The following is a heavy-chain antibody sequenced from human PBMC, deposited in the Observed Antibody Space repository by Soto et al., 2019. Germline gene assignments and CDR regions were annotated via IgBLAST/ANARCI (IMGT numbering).Heavy chain of an antibody. CDR2: IYYSWST. CDR3: ARLWFGELNPYYFDY. CDR1: GGSISSGGYY. J-gene: IGHJ4*02. D-gene: IGHD3-10*01. Sequence: SETLSLTCTVSGGSISSGGYYWSWIRQHRGKGLEWIGYIYYSWSTYYNPSLKSRVTISVDTSKSQFSLKLSSVTAADTAVYYCARLWFGELNPYYFDYWGQGTLVTVSS. V-gene: IGHV4-31*03.